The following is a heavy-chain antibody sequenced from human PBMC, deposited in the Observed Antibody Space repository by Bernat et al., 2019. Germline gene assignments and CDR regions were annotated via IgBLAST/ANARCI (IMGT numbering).Heavy chain of an antibody. Sequence: EVQLVESGGGLVKPGGSLRLSCAASGFTFSNAWMSWVRQAPGKGLEWVGRIKSKTDGGTTDYAAPVKGRFTISSDDSKNTLYLQMNSLKTEDTAVYSCTTDPSGWIGLRYCSGGSCYRWFDPWGQGTLVTVSS. CDR1: GFTFSNAW. D-gene: IGHD2-15*01. CDR2: IKSKTDGGTT. V-gene: IGHV3-15*01. J-gene: IGHJ5*02. CDR3: TTDPSGWIGLRYCSGGSCYRWFDP.